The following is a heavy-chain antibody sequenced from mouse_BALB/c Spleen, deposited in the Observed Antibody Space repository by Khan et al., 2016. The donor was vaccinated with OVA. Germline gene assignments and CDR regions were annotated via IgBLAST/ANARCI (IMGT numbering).Heavy chain of an antibody. J-gene: IGHJ3*01. CDR2: IDPENGET. Sequence: VQLQQSGAELVRPGALVKLSCKASGFNIKDYYIHWVKQRPEQGLEWIGWIDPENGETVYDPKFQGKAIITADTSSKTAYLHLSRLTSEDTSVYYCARSGYSAWFAYWGQGALVTVSS. V-gene: IGHV14-1*02. CDR1: GFNIKDYY. CDR3: ARSGYSAWFAY.